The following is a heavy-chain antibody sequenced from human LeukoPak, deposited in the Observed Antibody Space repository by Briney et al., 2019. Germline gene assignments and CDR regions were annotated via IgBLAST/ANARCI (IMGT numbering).Heavy chain of an antibody. J-gene: IGHJ3*02. V-gene: IGHV2-5*02. D-gene: IGHD5-18*01. CDR3: AHSQVFSYGSFHDAYDI. CDR2: IYWDDDS. Sequence: SGPTLVKPTQTLTLTCSLSGVSLSTSGVGVGWIRQPPGKALEWLALIYWDDDSRYSPSLKSRLTIAKDTSKNQAVLTLTNMDSVDTATYYCAHSQVFSYGSFHDAYDIWGLGMLVTVSS. CDR1: GVSLSTSGVG.